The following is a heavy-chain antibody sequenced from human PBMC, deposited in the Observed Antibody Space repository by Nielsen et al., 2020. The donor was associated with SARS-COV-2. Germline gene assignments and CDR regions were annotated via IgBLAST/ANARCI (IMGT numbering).Heavy chain of an antibody. V-gene: IGHV1-69*06. CDR2: IIPVFGTA. CDR1: GGTFSSYS. Sequence: SVKVSCKASGGTFSSYSASWVRQAPGQGLEWLGGIIPVFGTANYAQKFQGRVTITADKSTSTAYMELSSLRSEDTAVYYCARDLGFGEFLYGMDVWGQGTTVTVSS. D-gene: IGHD3-10*01. J-gene: IGHJ6*02. CDR3: ARDLGFGEFLYGMDV.